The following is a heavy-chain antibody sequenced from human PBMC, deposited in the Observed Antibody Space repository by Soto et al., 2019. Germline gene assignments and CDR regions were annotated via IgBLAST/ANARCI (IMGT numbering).Heavy chain of an antibody. D-gene: IGHD3-10*01. CDR1: GGSISSSSYY. V-gene: IGHV4-39*01. Sequence: QLQLQESGPGLVKPSETLSLTCTVSGGSISSSSYYWGWIRQPPGKGLEWIGSIYYSGSTYYNPSPKRRVTISVDTSKNQFSLKLSSVTAADTAVYYCARQPAMVRPSAPRRWGQGTLVTVSS. CDR3: ARQPAMVRPSAPRR. CDR2: IYYSGST. J-gene: IGHJ4*02.